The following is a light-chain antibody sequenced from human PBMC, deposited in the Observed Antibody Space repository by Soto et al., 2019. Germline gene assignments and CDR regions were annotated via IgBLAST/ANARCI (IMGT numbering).Light chain of an antibody. Sequence: QSLLTQPASVSGSPGQSTTISCTGTSSDVGGYNYVSWYQQHPGKAPKLMIYEVTNRPSGVSNRFSGSKSGNTASLIIYGLQAEDESDYYCSSYTSRSTPMVFGTGTKVTVL. CDR1: SSDVGGYNY. CDR2: EVT. CDR3: SSYTSRSTPMV. V-gene: IGLV2-14*01. J-gene: IGLJ1*01.